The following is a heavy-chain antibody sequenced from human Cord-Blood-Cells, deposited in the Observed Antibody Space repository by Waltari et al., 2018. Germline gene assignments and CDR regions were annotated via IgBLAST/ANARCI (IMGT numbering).Heavy chain of an antibody. CDR3: ASISSGYYYYFDY. J-gene: IGHJ4*02. Sequence: QVQLVQSGAEVKKPGASVKVSCKASGYTFTSYAMHWVCQAPGQTLEWMGWFNASNGNTKYSQNFKGRVTITRDTSASTAYMELSSLRSEDTAVYYCASISSGYYYYFDYWGQGTLVTVSS. CDR1: GYTFTSYA. V-gene: IGHV1-3*01. D-gene: IGHD3-22*01. CDR2: FNASNGNT.